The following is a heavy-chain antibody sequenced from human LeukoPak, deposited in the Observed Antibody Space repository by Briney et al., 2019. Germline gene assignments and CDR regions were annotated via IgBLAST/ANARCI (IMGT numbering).Heavy chain of an antibody. V-gene: IGHV1-2*02. CDR3: AREISRDYAFDY. D-gene: IGHD4/OR15-4a*01. CDR1: GYTFTGYY. Sequence: ASVKVSCKASGYTFTGYYMHWVRRAPGQGLEWMGWINPNSGGTNYAQEFQGRVTMTRDTSISTAYMELGRLRSDDTAVYYCAREISRDYAFDYWGQGTLVTVSS. CDR2: INPNSGGT. J-gene: IGHJ4*02.